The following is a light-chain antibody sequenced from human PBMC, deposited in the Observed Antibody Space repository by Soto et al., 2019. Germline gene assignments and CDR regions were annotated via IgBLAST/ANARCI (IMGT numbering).Light chain of an antibody. J-gene: IGKJ3*01. CDR2: GAS. V-gene: IGKV3-20*01. Sequence: DIVLTQSPGTLSLSPGERATLSCRASQSVSNSYLAWYQQKPGQAPRLLIYGASSRAAGIPDRFSGSGSGADFTLTISRLEPEDFAVYYCQQYAKIPRFTFGPGTKVDI. CDR1: QSVSNSY. CDR3: QQYAKIPRFT.